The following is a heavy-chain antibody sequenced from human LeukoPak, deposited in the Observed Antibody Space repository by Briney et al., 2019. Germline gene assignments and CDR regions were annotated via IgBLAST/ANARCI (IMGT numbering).Heavy chain of an antibody. CDR2: ISSSSSYI. CDR3: ARDFSYYYYGSGSSPFDY. Sequence: PGGSLRLSCAASGFTFSSYSMNWVRQAPGKGLEWVSSISSSSSYIYYADSVKGRFTISRDSAKNSLYLQMNSLRAEDTAVYYCARDFSYYYYGSGSSPFDYWGQGTLVTVSS. CDR1: GFTFSSYS. V-gene: IGHV3-21*01. D-gene: IGHD3-10*01. J-gene: IGHJ4*02.